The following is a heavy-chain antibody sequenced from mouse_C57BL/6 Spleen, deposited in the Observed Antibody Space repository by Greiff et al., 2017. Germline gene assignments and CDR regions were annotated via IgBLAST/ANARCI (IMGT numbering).Heavy chain of an antibody. J-gene: IGHJ4*01. CDR2: INPGSGGT. CDR3: ATYYYGSSDYAMDY. V-gene: IGHV1-54*01. D-gene: IGHD1-1*01. CDR1: GYAFTNYL. Sequence: QVQLQQSGAELVRPGTSVKVSCKASGYAFTNYLIEWVKQRPGQGLEWIGVINPGSGGTNYNEKFKGKATLTADKSSSTAYMQLSSLTSEDSAVYFCATYYYGSSDYAMDYWGQGTTVTVSS.